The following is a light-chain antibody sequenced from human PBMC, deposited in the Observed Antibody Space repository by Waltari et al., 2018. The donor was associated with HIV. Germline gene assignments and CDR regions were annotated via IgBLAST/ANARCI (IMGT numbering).Light chain of an antibody. J-gene: IGKJ1*01. CDR3: QQYYSTPGT. Sequence: DILMTQSPDSLAVSLGERATINCKSSQSVLYSSNNKNYLAWYQQKPGQPPKLLIYWASTRESGGPDRFSGSGSVTDFTLTISSLQAEDVAVYYCQQYYSTPGTFGQGTKVEIK. V-gene: IGKV4-1*01. CDR1: QSVLYSSNNKNY. CDR2: WAS.